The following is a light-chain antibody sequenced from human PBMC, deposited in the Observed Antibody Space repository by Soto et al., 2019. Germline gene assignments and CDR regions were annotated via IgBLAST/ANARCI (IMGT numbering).Light chain of an antibody. CDR3: QQFAKSST. CDR1: HNIERW. J-gene: IGKJ1*01. Sequence: IQMTQSPSTLSASVGDRVTITCRASHNIERWMAWYQQKRGRAPSLLIFDATTLHSGVPSRFSGGGSGTEFTLTLDGLQPDDFATYSCQQFAKSSTFGQGTTVEIK. CDR2: DAT. V-gene: IGKV1-5*01.